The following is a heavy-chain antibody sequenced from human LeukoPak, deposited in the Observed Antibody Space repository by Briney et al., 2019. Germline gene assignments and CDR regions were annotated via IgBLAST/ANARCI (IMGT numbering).Heavy chain of an antibody. V-gene: IGHV3-23*01. CDR1: GFTFSDYA. Sequence: GGSLRLSCAAFGFTFSDYAISWVRQAPGKGPEWVSTLSATGASTNYADSVKGRFTVSRDNSKSTLFLQMANLRVEDTAVYYCAKERRIAVAGTSRHDFDFWGRGKMVTLSS. D-gene: IGHD6-19*01. J-gene: IGHJ3*01. CDR3: AKERRIAVAGTSRHDFDF. CDR2: LSATGAST.